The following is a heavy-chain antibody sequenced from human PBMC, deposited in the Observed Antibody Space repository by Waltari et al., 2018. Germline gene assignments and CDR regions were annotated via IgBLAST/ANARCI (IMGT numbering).Heavy chain of an antibody. J-gene: IGHJ4*02. V-gene: IGHV4-38-2*01. CDR2: IYHSGRT. Sequence: QVQLQESGPGLVKPSETLSLTCAVSGYSISRGYYWGWIRQPPGKGLEWIGSIYHSGRTYYNPALKSRVTKSVTTSKNQFSLKLSSVTAADTAVYYCARQWAAAVLWYFDYWGQGTLVTVSS. CDR1: GYSISRGYY. CDR3: ARQWAAAVLWYFDY. D-gene: IGHD6-13*01.